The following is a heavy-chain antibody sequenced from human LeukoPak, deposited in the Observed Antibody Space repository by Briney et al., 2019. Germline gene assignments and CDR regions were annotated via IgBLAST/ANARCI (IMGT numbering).Heavy chain of an antibody. CDR1: GFTFSSYE. CDR2: ISSSGSME. CDR3: ARDLSGYQDY. Sequence: PGGSLRLSCAASGFTFSSYEMNWVRQAPGKGLEWVSHISSSGSMELYADSVKGRFTISRDNAKNSLYLQMTSLRAEDTAVYYCARDLSGYQDYWGQGTLVTVSS. V-gene: IGHV3-48*03. J-gene: IGHJ4*02. D-gene: IGHD3-22*01.